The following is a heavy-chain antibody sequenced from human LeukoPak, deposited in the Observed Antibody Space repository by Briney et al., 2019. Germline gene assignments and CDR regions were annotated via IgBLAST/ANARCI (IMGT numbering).Heavy chain of an antibody. J-gene: IGHJ5*02. D-gene: IGHD3-3*01. CDR3: ARERTPTIFGVVIIADRATNWFDP. Sequence: SETLSLTCTVSGGSISSYYRSWIRQPAGKGLEWIGRIYTSGSTNYNPSLKSRVTMSVDTSKNQFSLKLSSVTAADTAVYYCARERTPTIFGVVIIADRATNWFDPWGQGTLVTVSS. CDR2: IYTSGST. CDR1: GGSISSYY. V-gene: IGHV4-4*07.